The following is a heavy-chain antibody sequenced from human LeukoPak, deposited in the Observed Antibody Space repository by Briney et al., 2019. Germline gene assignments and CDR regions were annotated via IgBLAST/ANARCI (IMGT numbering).Heavy chain of an antibody. CDR1: GYTLTELS. V-gene: IGHV1-24*01. J-gene: IGHJ4*02. D-gene: IGHD6-13*01. CDR2: FDPEDPEDGEA. Sequence: GASVKVSCKVSGYTLTELSMHWVRQAPGKGLEWRGGFDPEDPEDGEAIYAQKFQGRVTMTEDTSTDTAYMELSSLRSEDTAVYYCTTGKIYCSSCSDDYWGQGTLVTVSS. CDR3: TTGKIYCSSCSDDY.